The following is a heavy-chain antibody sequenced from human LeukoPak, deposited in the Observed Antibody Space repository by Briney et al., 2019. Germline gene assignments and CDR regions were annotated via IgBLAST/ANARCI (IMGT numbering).Heavy chain of an antibody. CDR2: INHSGST. CDR1: GGSFSGYY. Sequence: SETLSLTCAVYGGSFSGYYWSWIRQPPGKGLEWIGEINHSGSTNYNPSLKSRVTISVDTSKNQFSLKLSSVTAADTAVYYCARGHSSGWKGGNYWDQGTLVTVSS. V-gene: IGHV4-34*01. J-gene: IGHJ4*02. CDR3: ARGHSSGWKGGNY. D-gene: IGHD6-19*01.